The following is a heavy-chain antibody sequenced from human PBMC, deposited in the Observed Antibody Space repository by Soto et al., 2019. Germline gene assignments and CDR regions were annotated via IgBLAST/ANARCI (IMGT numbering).Heavy chain of an antibody. Sequence: SETLSLTSTVSGGYISSGGYYWSWIRQHPGKGLEWIGYIYYSGSTYYNPSLKSRVTISVDTSKNQFSLKLSSVTAADTAVYYCAREIVVVVAATSSYYYYGMDVWGQGTTVTVSS. CDR2: IYYSGST. CDR3: AREIVVVVAATSSYYYYGMDV. V-gene: IGHV4-31*03. D-gene: IGHD2-15*01. J-gene: IGHJ6*02. CDR1: GGYISSGGYY.